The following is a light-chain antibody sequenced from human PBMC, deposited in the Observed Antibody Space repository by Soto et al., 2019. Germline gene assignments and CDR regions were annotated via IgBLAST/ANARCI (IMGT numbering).Light chain of an antibody. J-gene: IGKJ1*01. CDR2: KAS. V-gene: IGKV1-5*03. CDR3: QQYNSYSWT. Sequence: DIQMTQSPSTLSASVGDRVTITCRASQSVSSWFAWYQQKPGKAPKLLIYKASSLESGVPSRFSGSGSGTEFTLTISSLQPDDFATYYCQQYNSYSWTLGQGTKVEIK. CDR1: QSVSSW.